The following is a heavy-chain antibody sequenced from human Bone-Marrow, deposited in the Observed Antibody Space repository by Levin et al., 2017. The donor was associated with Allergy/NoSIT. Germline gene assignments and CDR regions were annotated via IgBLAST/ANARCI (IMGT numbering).Heavy chain of an antibody. Sequence: PGGSLRLSCQASGFTFNEAYLSWVRQAPGKGLEWVGRIKNREKGATVFYAAPVRGRFTISRDDSENILYLQMNSLKVEDTALYYCTTDTTVTEAGDVFDIWGQGTMVSVSS. D-gene: IGHD4-17*01. CDR2: IKNREKGATV. V-gene: IGHV3-15*06. CDR3: TTDTTVTEAGDVFDI. CDR1: GFTFNEAY. J-gene: IGHJ3*02.